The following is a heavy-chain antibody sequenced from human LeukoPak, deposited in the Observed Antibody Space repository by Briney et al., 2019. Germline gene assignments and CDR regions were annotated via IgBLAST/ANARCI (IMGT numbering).Heavy chain of an antibody. D-gene: IGHD5-18*01. Sequence: SETLSLTCTVSGGSISSYYWSWLRQPAGKGLEWIGRIYTSGSPNYNPSLKRRVTISVDTSKNQFSMKLSSETAAETAVYYCERGIQLIPYYWGQGTLVTVSS. CDR3: ERGIQLIPYY. CDR2: IYTSGSP. V-gene: IGHV4-4*07. CDR1: GGSISSYY. J-gene: IGHJ4*02.